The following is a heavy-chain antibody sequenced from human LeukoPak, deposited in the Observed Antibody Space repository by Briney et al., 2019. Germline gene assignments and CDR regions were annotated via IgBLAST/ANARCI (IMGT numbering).Heavy chain of an antibody. CDR1: GYTFSIYD. CDR2: ISPYNGNT. CDR3: ARGLDHDILAGDY. V-gene: IGHV1-18*01. Sequence: ASVTVSFKASGYTFSIYDINWVRQAPGQGLEWMGWISPYNGNTKSAQKLQDRLTMTTDTSTSTSYMELRSLRSDDTAIYYCARGLDHDILAGDYWGQGTLITVSS. J-gene: IGHJ4*02. D-gene: IGHD3-9*01.